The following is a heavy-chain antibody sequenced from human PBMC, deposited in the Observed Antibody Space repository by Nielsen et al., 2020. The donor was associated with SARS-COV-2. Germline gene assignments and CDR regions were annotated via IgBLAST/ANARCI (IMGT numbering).Heavy chain of an antibody. V-gene: IGHV3-11*05. CDR1: GFTFSDYY. Sequence: GESLKISCAASGFTFSDYYMSWIRQAPGKGLEWVSYISSSSSYTNYADSVKGRFTISRDNAKNSLYLQMNSLRAEDTAVYYCAKDLGCSSTSCYQGYFDYWGQGTLVTVSS. CDR2: ISSSSSYT. J-gene: IGHJ4*02. D-gene: IGHD2-2*01. CDR3: AKDLGCSSTSCYQGYFDY.